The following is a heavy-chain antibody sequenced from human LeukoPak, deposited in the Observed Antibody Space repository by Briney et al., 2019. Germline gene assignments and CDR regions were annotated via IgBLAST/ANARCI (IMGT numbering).Heavy chain of an antibody. D-gene: IGHD1-26*01. J-gene: IGHJ4*02. V-gene: IGHV1-2*02. CDR2: INPNSGGT. Sequence: EASVKVSCKASGYTFTGYYMHWVRQAPGQGLEWMGWINPNSGGTNYAQKFQGRVTMTRDTSISTAYMELSRLRSDDTAVYYCARVAPSGSYYEYWGQGTLVTVSS. CDR1: GYTFTGYY. CDR3: ARVAPSGSYYEY.